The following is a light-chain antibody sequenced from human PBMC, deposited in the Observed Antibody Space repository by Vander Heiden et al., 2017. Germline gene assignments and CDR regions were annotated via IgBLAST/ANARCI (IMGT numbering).Light chain of an antibody. V-gene: IGLV3-19*01. CDR1: SLRSYY. CDR3: YSRDSSGDHL. Sequence: SELTQDPTVSVALGPEGRNPCHGDSLRSYYASWDQQKPGQVPILVIYGKDNRPSGIPDRFSGSNSGNTASLTITGAQAEDEADYYCYSRDSSGDHLFGGGTKLTVL. J-gene: IGLJ2*01. CDR2: GKD.